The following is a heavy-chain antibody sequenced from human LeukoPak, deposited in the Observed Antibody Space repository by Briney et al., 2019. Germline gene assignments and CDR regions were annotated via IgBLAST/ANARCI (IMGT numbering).Heavy chain of an antibody. CDR3: AGSSGWYATDAFDI. CDR1: GFTFTGYY. CDR2: INPNSGGT. V-gene: IGHV1-2*06. J-gene: IGHJ3*02. D-gene: IGHD6-19*01. Sequence: ASVKVSCKASGFTFTGYYMHWVRLAPGQGLEWMGRINPNSGGTNYAQKFQGRVTMTRDTSISTAYMELSRLRSDDTAVYYCAGSSGWYATDAFDIWGQGTMVTVSS.